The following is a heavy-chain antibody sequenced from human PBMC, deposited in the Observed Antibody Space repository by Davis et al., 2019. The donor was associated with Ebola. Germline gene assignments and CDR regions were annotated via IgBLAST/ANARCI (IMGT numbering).Heavy chain of an antibody. D-gene: IGHD6-13*01. J-gene: IGHJ6*02. CDR2: ISYDGSNK. Sequence: GESLKISCAASGFTFSSYAMHWVRQAPGKGLEWVAVISYDGSNKYYADSVKGRFTISRDNSKNTLYLQMNSLRAEDTAVYYCAREYLKQQLAPGYYGMDVWGQGTTVTVSS. CDR1: GFTFSSYA. CDR3: AREYLKQQLAPGYYGMDV. V-gene: IGHV3-30*14.